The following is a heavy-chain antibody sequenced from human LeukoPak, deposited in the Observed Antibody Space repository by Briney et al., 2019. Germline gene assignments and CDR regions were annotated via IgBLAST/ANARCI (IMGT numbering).Heavy chain of an antibody. D-gene: IGHD6-25*01. CDR3: ARTTSFTASGYDY. CDR1: GYTFTNYH. CDR2: INPNNGDS. J-gene: IGHJ4*02. V-gene: IGHV1-8*03. Sequence: GASVKVSCKASGYTFTNYHINWVRQAPGQGLEWMACINPNNGDSGFAQNFQGRFTITRDTAMTTAYTELNSLTAEDTAIYFCARTTSFTASGYDYWGQGTLVTVSS.